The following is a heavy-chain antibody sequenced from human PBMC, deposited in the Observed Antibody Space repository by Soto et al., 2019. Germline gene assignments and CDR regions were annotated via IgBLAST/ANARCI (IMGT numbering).Heavy chain of an antibody. CDR2: ISVSGGST. V-gene: IGHV3-23*01. Sequence: EVQLLESGGGLVQPGGSLRLSCAASGITFSSHAMSWVRQAPGKGLEWVSAISVSGGSTYYAGSVKGRFTISRDNSGNTLYLQMNSLRAEDTAVYYCAKNVGDNSGYHSRQLGNDAFDIWGQGTMVTVSS. D-gene: IGHD3-22*01. CDR3: AKNVGDNSGYHSRQLGNDAFDI. CDR1: GITFSSHA. J-gene: IGHJ3*02.